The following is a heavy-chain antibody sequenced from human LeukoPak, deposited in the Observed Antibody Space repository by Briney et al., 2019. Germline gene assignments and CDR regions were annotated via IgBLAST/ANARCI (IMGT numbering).Heavy chain of an antibody. V-gene: IGHV3-53*01. CDR3: ARDQNS. CDR2: ISSDGST. CDR1: GFTVSTNY. J-gene: IGHJ5*02. Sequence: GGSLRLSCAASGFTVSTNYMSWVRQAPGKGLEWVSVISSDGSTDYADSVKGRFTVSRDNSKNTLHLQMNSLRAEDTAVYYCARDQNSWGQGTLVTVSS.